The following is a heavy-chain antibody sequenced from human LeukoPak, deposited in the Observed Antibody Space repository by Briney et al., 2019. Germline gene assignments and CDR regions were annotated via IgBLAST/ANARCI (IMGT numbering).Heavy chain of an antibody. J-gene: IGHJ6*02. Sequence: GRSLRLSCAASGFTFSSYGMHWVRQAPGKGLEWVAVISYDGSNKYYADSVKGRFTISRDNSKNTLYLQMNSLRAEDTAVYYCAKYGPPYYYGSGSYSYYYGMDVWGQGTTVTVSS. V-gene: IGHV3-30*18. CDR1: GFTFSSYG. CDR3: AKYGPPYYYGSGSYSYYYGMDV. D-gene: IGHD3-10*01. CDR2: ISYDGSNK.